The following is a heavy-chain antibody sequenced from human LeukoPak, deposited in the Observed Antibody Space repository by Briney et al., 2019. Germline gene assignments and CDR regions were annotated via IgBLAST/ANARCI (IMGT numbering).Heavy chain of an antibody. CDR2: ISAYNGNT. Sequence: ASEKVSCKASGYTFTSYGISWVRQAPGQGLEWMGWISAYNGNTNYAQKLQGRVTMTTDTSTSTAYMELRSLRSDDTAVYYCARDQVGDYFLSSYYYYYMDAWGKGTTVTVSS. D-gene: IGHD4-17*01. CDR1: GYTFTSYG. V-gene: IGHV1-18*01. J-gene: IGHJ6*03. CDR3: ARDQVGDYFLSSYYYYYMDA.